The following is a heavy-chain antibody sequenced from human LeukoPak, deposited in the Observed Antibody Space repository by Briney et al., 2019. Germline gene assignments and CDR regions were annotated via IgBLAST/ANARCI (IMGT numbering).Heavy chain of an antibody. V-gene: IGHV3-9*03. Sequence: GRSLRLSCAASGFTFDDYAMHWVRQAPGKGLGWVSGISWNNGSIGYADSVKGRFTISRDNAKNSLYLQMNSLRADDMALYYCAKDSGISASRLDYWGQGTLVTVSS. CDR1: GFTFDDYA. CDR3: AKDSGISASRLDY. CDR2: ISWNNGSI. D-gene: IGHD6-13*01. J-gene: IGHJ4*02.